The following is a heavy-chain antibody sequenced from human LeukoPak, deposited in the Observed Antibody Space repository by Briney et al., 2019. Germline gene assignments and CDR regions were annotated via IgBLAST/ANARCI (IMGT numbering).Heavy chain of an antibody. CDR2: ISAYNGNT. D-gene: IGHD5-18*01. CDR1: GYTFTSYG. Sequence: ASLKVSSKASGYTFTSYGISWVRHAPGHGLEWMGWISAYNGNTNYAQKLQGRVTMTTDTYTSTAYMELRSLRSDDTAVYYCARDPSVDTAIGFDYWGQGTLVTVSS. J-gene: IGHJ4*02. CDR3: ARDPSVDTAIGFDY. V-gene: IGHV1-18*04.